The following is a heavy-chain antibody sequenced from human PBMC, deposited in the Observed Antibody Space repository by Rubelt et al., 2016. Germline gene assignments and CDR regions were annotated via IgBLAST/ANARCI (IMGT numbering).Heavy chain of an antibody. CDR1: GFNLGDYA. D-gene: IGHD3-10*01. Sequence: GGGLVQPGRSLRLSCTASGFNLGDYAMSWVRQAPGRGLEWVGFVRGKAYGERPDYAASVRGRFTISRDDSRGIAYLQMNSLKTEDTAVYYCCTENPSPGSRFEDWGQGSLVTVSP. CDR3: CTENPSPGSRFED. J-gene: IGHJ4*02. V-gene: IGHV3-49*04. CDR2: VRGKAYGERP.